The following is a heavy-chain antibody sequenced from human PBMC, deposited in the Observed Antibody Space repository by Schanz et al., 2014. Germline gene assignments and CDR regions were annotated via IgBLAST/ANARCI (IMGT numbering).Heavy chain of an antibody. CDR2: ISYDGNNK. D-gene: IGHD7-27*01. CDR1: GFTFSSYA. V-gene: IGHV3-30*04. J-gene: IGHJ3*02. Sequence: VQLVESGGGLVQPGGSLRLSCAASGFTFSSYAMHWVPQAPGKGLEWVALISYDGNNKYYADSVKGRFTISRDNSKNALYLRMISLRAEDTAMFYCARENLNWEAFDIWGQGTMVSVSS. CDR3: ARENLNWEAFDI.